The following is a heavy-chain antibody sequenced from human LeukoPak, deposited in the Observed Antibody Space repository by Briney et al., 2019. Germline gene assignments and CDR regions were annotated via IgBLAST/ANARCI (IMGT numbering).Heavy chain of an antibody. D-gene: IGHD6-19*01. CDR1: GFTFSSYG. V-gene: IGHV3-30*18. J-gene: IGHJ4*02. CDR3: AKNQRSEFDY. Sequence: GRSLRLSCAVSGFTFSSYGMHWVRQAPGKGLEWVAVISYDGSNKYYADSVKGRFTISRDNSKNTLYLQMNSLRAEDTAVYYCAKNQRSEFDYWGQGTLVAVSS. CDR2: ISYDGSNK.